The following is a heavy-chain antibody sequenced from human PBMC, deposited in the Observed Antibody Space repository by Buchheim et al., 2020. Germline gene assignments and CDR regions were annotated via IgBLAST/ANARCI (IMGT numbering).Heavy chain of an antibody. D-gene: IGHD6-13*01. CDR1: GGSFSGYY. V-gene: IGHV4-34*01. CDR2: INHSGST. Sequence: QVQLQQWGAGLLKPSETLSLTCAVYGGSFSGYYWSWIRQPPGKGLEWIGEINHSGSTNYNPSLKSRVTISVDTSKNQFSLKLSSVTAADTAVYYCARGRVQQQLVRGHNNRFDYWGQETL. J-gene: IGHJ4*02. CDR3: ARGRVQQQLVRGHNNRFDY.